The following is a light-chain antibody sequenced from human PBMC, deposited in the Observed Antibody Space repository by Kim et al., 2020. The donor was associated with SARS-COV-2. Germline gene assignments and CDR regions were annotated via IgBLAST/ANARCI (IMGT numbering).Light chain of an antibody. CDR2: GKN. CDR3: NSRDSTTDDLV. V-gene: IGLV3-19*01. J-gene: IGLJ2*01. Sequence: ALGQTVRITCKGESTRNYDASWYQQKPGQAPVVVIYGKNNRPSGIPDRFSGSNSGNTASLTITGAQAEDEADYYCNSRDSTTDDLVFGGGTQLTVL. CDR1: STRNYD.